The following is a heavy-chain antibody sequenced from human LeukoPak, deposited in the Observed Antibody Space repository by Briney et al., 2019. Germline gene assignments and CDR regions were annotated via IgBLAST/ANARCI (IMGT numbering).Heavy chain of an antibody. CDR2: IWYDGSNK. J-gene: IGHJ4*02. D-gene: IGHD6-19*01. CDR3: ARDNREIAVAGPFDY. Sequence: GGSLRLSCAASGFTFSSYGMHWVRQAPGKGLEGVAVIWYDGSNKYYADSVKGRFTISRDNSKNTLYLQMNSLRAEDTAVYYCARDNREIAVAGPFDYWGQGTLVTVSS. CDR1: GFTFSSYG. V-gene: IGHV3-33*01.